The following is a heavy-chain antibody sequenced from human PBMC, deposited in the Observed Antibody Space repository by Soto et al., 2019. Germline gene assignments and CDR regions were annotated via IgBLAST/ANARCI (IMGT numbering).Heavy chain of an antibody. V-gene: IGHV2-5*02. CDR1: GFSLTTRGVG. Sequence: SGPTLVNPTETLTLTCTFSGFSLTTRGVGVGWIRQPPGKALEWLAVIYWDDDKRYSPSLKTRLILTKDTSKNQVVLTMTNMDSVDTATYFCAHVVITFGGVVADDAFDVWGHGTMVT. CDR3: AHVVITFGGVVADDAFDV. CDR2: IYWDDDK. J-gene: IGHJ3*01. D-gene: IGHD3-16*02.